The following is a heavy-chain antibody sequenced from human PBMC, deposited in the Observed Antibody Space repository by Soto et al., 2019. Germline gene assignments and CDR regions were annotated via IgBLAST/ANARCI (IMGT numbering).Heavy chain of an antibody. D-gene: IGHD3-10*02. CDR3: AKVDVFLSTRPKDV. V-gene: IGHV1-18*01. Sequence: GASVKVSCKASGYTFTSYGIAWARQAPGQGLEWMGWINTYNGNTNYAQNLQGRVTLTTDTSTSTAYMELTSLRSNDTAIYYCAKVDVFLSTRPKDVWGQGTTVTVSS. CDR1: GYTFTSYG. CDR2: INTYNGNT. J-gene: IGHJ6*02.